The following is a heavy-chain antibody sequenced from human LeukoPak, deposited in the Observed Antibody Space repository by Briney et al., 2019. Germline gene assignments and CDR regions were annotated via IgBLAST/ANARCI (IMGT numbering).Heavy chain of an antibody. V-gene: IGHV3-23*01. J-gene: IGHJ4*02. CDR1: GLTFSSFV. D-gene: IGHD2-8*02. Sequence: PGGSLRLSCAASGLTFSSFVMSWVRQAPGKGLEWVSSISGSGVYKYYTDSVKGRFTISRDNSKNTLYVQMNSLRAEDTAVYYCAKVSCTGGTCSSFDYWGQGTLATVSS. CDR3: AKVSCTGGTCSSFDY. CDR2: ISGSGVYK.